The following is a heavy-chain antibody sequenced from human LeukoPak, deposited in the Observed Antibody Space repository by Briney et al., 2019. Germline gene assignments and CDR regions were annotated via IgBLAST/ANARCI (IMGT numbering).Heavy chain of an antibody. D-gene: IGHD5-18*01. J-gene: IGHJ4*02. V-gene: IGHV4-34*01. CDR3: ARHQSSTIYSGLDY. CDR1: GGSFSGYY. Sequence: SETLSLTCAVYGGSFSGYYWSWIRQPPGKGLEWIGEINHSGSTNYNPSLKSRVTISVDTSKNQFSLKLSSVTAADTAVYYCARHQSSTIYSGLDYWGQGTLVTVSS. CDR2: INHSGST.